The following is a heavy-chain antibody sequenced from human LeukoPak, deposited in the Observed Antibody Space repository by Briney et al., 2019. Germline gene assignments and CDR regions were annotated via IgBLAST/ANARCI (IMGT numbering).Heavy chain of an antibody. CDR1: GGTFSSYA. CDR3: ARESYYYDSSGYYSTPLGYFDY. Sequence: SVKVSCKASGGTFSSYAISWVRQAPGQGLERMGRITPILGIANYAQKFQGRVTITADKSTSTAYMELSSLRSEDTAVYYCARESYYYDSSGYYSTPLGYFDYWGQRTLVTVSS. D-gene: IGHD3-22*01. J-gene: IGHJ4*02. V-gene: IGHV1-69*04. CDR2: ITPILGIA.